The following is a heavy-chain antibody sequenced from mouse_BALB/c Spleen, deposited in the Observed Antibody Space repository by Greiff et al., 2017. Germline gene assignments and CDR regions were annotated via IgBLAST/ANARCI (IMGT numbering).Heavy chain of an antibody. CDR3: ARDGLNWAWFAF. D-gene: IGHD4-1*02. CDR1: GYTFTDYN. CDR2: IYPYNGGT. J-gene: IGHJ3*01. Sequence: VQLKQSGPELVKPGASVKISCKASGYTFTDYNMHWVKQSPGKSLEWIGYIYPYNGGTGYNQKFKSKATLTVDNSSGTAYMELRSLTSEDSAVYYGARDGLNWAWFAFWGQGTLVTVSA. V-gene: IGHV1S29*02.